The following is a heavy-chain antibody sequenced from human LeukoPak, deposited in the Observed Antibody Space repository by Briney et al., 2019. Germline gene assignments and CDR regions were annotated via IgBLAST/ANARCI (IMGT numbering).Heavy chain of an antibody. CDR2: ISWNGGNT. V-gene: IGHV3-20*04. CDR1: GFKFDDYG. CDR3: AREGIYCVNGVCYLDY. Sequence: GGSLRLSCAASGFKFDDYGMSWVRQASAKGLEWVSGISWNGGNTGYADSVKGRFTISRDNAKNSLFLQVNSLRADDTAFYYCAREGIYCVNGVCYLDYWGQGTLVTVSS. D-gene: IGHD2-8*01. J-gene: IGHJ4*02.